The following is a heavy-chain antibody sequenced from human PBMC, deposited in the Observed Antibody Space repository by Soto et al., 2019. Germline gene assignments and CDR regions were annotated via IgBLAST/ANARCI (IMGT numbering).Heavy chain of an antibody. CDR3: ARDNSVYDLTWWFDP. V-gene: IGHV1-46*01. CDR1: GYPFTGHY. CDR2: INPRGDFT. D-gene: IGHD3-22*01. Sequence: QVQLVQSRAEVKKPGASVRASCKASGYPFTGHYMHGVRQAPGQGLEWMGLINPRGDFTIYAPKFQGRVTMTRDTSTSTDYMELSSLRSEDTAVYYCARDNSVYDLTWWFDPWGQGTLVTVSS. J-gene: IGHJ5*02.